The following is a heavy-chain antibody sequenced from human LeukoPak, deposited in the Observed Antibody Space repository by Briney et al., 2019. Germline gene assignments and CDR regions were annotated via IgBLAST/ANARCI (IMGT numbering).Heavy chain of an antibody. CDR2: IYHSGST. V-gene: IGHV4-4*02. J-gene: IGHJ4*02. Sequence: PSGTLSLTCAVSGGSTSSSNWWSWVRQPPGKGLEWIGEIYHSGSTNYNPSLKSRVTISVDKSKNQFSLKLSSVTAADTAVYYCARDQGSSWAKDPIFDYWGQGTLVTVSS. CDR3: ARDQGSSWAKDPIFDY. CDR1: GGSTSSSNW. D-gene: IGHD6-13*01.